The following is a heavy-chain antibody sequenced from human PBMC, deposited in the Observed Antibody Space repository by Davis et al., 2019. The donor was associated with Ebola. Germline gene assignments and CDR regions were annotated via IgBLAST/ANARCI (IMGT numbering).Heavy chain of an antibody. V-gene: IGHV3-30*02. CDR3: AKADSPDGWFLGS. Sequence: PGGLLRPPGEAPGSTFSNYAIHWFRQAPGKGLEWSALIRSDGSDKYYADSVKDRFSISRDNSRNTVYLQMNSLRPEDTAVYFCAKADSPDGWFLGSWSQGTLVTVSS. CDR1: GSTFSNYA. D-gene: IGHD6-19*01. CDR2: IRSDGSDK. J-gene: IGHJ5*02.